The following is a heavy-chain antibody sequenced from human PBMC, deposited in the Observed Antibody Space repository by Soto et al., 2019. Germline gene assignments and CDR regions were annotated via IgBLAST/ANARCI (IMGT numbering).Heavy chain of an antibody. V-gene: IGHV4-39*01. J-gene: IGHJ4*02. Sequence: QLQLQESGPGLVKPSETLSLTCSVSDDSINSDKYYWGWIRQPPGKGLEWIGSINYRGNAYYNPSPQPRATISLDKAKCQISVKLNSVTAADSAVYCCARLEGLASISYYFDFWGPGALVTVSS. CDR3: ARLEGLASISYYFDF. CDR2: INYRGNA. D-gene: IGHD3-9*01. CDR1: DDSINSDKYY.